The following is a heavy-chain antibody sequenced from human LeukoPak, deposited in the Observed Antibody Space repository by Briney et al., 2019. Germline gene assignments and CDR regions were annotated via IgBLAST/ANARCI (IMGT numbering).Heavy chain of an antibody. V-gene: IGHV3-48*02. CDR1: GFTFSDYN. CDR2: IGGRTSTT. CDR3: ARDRVYYMDV. Sequence: GRSLRLSCAASGFTFSDYNMNWVRQAPRHWLEWLSHIGGRTSTTYYADSVKGRFTISRDNAKNSLYLQMNGLSDEDTAVYYCARDRVYYMDVWGKGTTVTVSS. J-gene: IGHJ6*03.